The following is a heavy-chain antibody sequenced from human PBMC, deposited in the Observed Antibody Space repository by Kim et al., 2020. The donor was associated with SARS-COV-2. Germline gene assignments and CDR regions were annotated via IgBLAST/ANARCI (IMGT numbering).Heavy chain of an antibody. CDR2: T. V-gene: IGHV3-23*01. CDR3: AKESRPNNY. J-gene: IGHJ4*02. Sequence: TNSVNPVKGRFTISRYNSKNTLYLQMNSLGAEDTAVYYCAKESRPNNYWGQGTLVTVSS.